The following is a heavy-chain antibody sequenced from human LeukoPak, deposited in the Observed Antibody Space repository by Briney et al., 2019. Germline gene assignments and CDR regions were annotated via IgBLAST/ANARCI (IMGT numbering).Heavy chain of an antibody. J-gene: IGHJ2*01. D-gene: IGHD3-22*01. CDR3: ARAIVYWFFDL. CDR2: ISGNGGNT. Sequence: PGGSLRLSCAASGFTFTNYGMSWVRQAPGKGREWVSAISGNGGNTDYADSVKGRFTISRDNSKNTLYLQMNSLRAEDTALYYCARAIVYWFFDLWGRGTLVTVSS. V-gene: IGHV3-23*01. CDR1: GFTFTNYG.